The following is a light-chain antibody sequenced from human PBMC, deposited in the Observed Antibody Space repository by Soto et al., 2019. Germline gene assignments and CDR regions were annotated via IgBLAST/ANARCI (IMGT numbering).Light chain of an antibody. V-gene: IGKV3-20*01. CDR3: QQYGSSPQT. CDR1: PSVTSTS. CDR2: GAS. Sequence: EIVLTQSPATLSLSPGESATLACRASPSVTSTSLAWYQQKPGQAPRLLIYGASSRATGIPDRFSGSGSGTDFTLTISRMEPEDFAVYHCQQYGSSPQTFGQGTKLEIK. J-gene: IGKJ2*01.